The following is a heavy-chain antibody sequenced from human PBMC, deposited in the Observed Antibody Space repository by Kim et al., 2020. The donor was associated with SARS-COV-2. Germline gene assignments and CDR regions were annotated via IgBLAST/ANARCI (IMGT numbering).Heavy chain of an antibody. CDR3: ARGSLSGYDKDHDY. J-gene: IGHJ4*02. Sequence: GGSLRLSCAASGFTFSSYGMHWVRQAPGKGLEWVAVIWYDGSNKYYADSVKGRFTISRDNSKNTLYLQMNSLRAEDTAVYYCARGSLSGYDKDHDYWGQGTLVTVSS. D-gene: IGHD5-12*01. CDR2: IWYDGSNK. CDR1: GFTFSSYG. V-gene: IGHV3-33*01.